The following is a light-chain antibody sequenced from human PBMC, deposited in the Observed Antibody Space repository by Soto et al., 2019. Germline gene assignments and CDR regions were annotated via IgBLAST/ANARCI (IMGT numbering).Light chain of an antibody. CDR3: CSYAGSRYV. CDR2: EGS. CDR1: SSDVGSYNL. Sequence: QSALTQPASVSGSPGQSITISCTGTSSDVGSYNLVSWYQQHPGKAPKLMIYEGSKRPSGVSNRFSGSKSGNTASLTISGLQAEDEADYSCCSYAGSRYVFGTGTKVTVL. V-gene: IGLV2-23*01. J-gene: IGLJ1*01.